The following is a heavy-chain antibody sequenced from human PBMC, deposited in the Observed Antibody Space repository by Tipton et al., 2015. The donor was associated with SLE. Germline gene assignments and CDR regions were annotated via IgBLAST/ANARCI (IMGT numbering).Heavy chain of an antibody. CDR1: GGSINSGY. CDR2: IYYSGST. V-gene: IGHV4-59*12. D-gene: IGHD1-26*01. J-gene: IGHJ4*02. CDR3: ARSGSGSYSLDY. Sequence: TLSLTCTVSGGSINSGYWNWIRQPPGKGLESVGYIYYSGSTNYNPSLKSRVTMSVDTSKNQFSLKLRSGTAADTAVYYCARSGSGSYSLDYWGQGTLVTVSS.